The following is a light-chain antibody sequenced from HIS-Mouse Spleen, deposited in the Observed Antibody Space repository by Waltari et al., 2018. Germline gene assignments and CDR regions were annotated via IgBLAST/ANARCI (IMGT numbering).Light chain of an antibody. CDR2: KAS. V-gene: IGKV1-5*03. CDR1: QSISSW. CDR3: QQYNSYSLT. J-gene: IGKJ4*01. Sequence: DIQITQSPSTLSASVGDRITITCRARQSISSWLALYQQKPGKAPKLLIYKASSLESGVPSRFSGSGSGTEFTLTISSLQPDDFATYYCQQYNSYSLTFGGGTKVEIK.